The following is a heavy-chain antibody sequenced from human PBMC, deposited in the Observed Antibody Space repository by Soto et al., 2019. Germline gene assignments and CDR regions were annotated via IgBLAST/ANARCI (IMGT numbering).Heavy chain of an antibody. CDR1: GAPLTTVCSY. CDR2: IYYSGST. J-gene: IGHJ5*02. V-gene: IGHV4-61*01. Sequence: SETLSLTCTVSGAPLTTVCSYWTWIRQRPGKGLEWIGYIYYSGSTNYDPSLKSRVTISVDTSKNQFSLKLSSVTAADTPVYYCARETGGWFDPWGQGTLVTVSS. D-gene: IGHD3-10*01. CDR3: ARETGGWFDP.